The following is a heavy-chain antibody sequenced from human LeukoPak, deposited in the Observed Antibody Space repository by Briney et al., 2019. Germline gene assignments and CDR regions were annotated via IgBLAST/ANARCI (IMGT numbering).Heavy chain of an antibody. D-gene: IGHD3-10*01. Sequence: SETLSLTCTVSGGSISSYYWSWIRQPPGKGLEWIGYIYYSGYTNYNPSLKSRVTISVDTSKNQFSLKLSSVTAADTAVYYCARHKVRLRTLRPNWFDPWGQGTLVTVSS. V-gene: IGHV4-59*08. J-gene: IGHJ5*02. CDR1: GGSISSYY. CDR2: IYYSGYT. CDR3: ARHKVRLRTLRPNWFDP.